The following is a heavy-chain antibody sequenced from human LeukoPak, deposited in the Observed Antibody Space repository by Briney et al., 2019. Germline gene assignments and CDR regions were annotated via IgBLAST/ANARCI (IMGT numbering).Heavy chain of an antibody. CDR1: GFSFSNYA. V-gene: IGHV3-23*01. Sequence: GGSLRLSCVPSGFSFSNYAMSWVRQAPGKGLEWVSSISGSGGSTHYADSVKGRFTISRDNSKNTLYLQMNSLRAEDTAVYYCAKGVSVVVVAAGNYWGQGTLVTVSS. D-gene: IGHD2-15*01. CDR3: AKGVSVVVVAAGNY. J-gene: IGHJ4*02. CDR2: ISGSGGST.